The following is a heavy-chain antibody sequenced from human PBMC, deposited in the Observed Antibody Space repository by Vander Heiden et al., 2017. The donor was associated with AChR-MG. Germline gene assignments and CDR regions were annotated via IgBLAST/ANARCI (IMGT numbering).Heavy chain of an antibody. V-gene: IGHV3-23*01. J-gene: IGHJ3*02. CDR3: AKDRLIGFSAFDI. D-gene: IGHD6-25*01. CDR2: ISGSGGST. Sequence: EVQLLESGGGLVQPGGSLRLSCAASGFTLSSYAMGWGRQAPGKGLEWVSAISGSGGSTYYADSVKGRFTISRDNSKNTLYLQMNSLRAEDTAVYYCAKDRLIGFSAFDIWGQGTMVTVSS. CDR1: GFTLSSYA.